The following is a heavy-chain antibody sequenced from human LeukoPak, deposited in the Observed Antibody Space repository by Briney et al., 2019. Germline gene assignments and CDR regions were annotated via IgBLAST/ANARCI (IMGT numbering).Heavy chain of an antibody. J-gene: IGHJ5*02. V-gene: IGHV1-46*01. CDR2: INPSGGST. CDR1: GYTFTSYY. CDR3: ARRVYYGSGSYYNGNWFDP. D-gene: IGHD3-10*01. Sequence: ASVKVSCKASGYTFTSYYMHWVRQAPGQGLEWMGIINPSGGSTSYAQKFQGRVTMTRDTSTSTVYMELSSLRSEDTAVYYCARRVYYGSGSYYNGNWFDPWGQGTLVTVSS.